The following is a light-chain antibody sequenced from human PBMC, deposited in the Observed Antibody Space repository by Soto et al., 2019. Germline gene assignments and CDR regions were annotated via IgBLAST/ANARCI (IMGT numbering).Light chain of an antibody. V-gene: IGKV3-15*01. CDR3: QNYNNWPVWFT. CDR1: QSVSSN. J-gene: IGKJ3*01. CDR2: GAS. Sequence: EIVMTQSPATLSVSPGERATLSCRASQSVSSNLAWYQQKPGQAPRLLIYGASTRATGIPARFSGSGSGTELTLTISSLQSEDFAVSYRQNYNNWPVWFTFGPGTKVDIK.